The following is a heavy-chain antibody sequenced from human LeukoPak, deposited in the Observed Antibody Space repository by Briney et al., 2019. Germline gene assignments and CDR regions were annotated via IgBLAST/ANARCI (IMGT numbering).Heavy chain of an antibody. D-gene: IGHD6-6*01. CDR3: ARMPYSSSPRGAFDI. CDR2: IYYSGSS. Sequence: PSETLSLTCTVSGGSISSYYWSWIRQPPGKGLEWIGYIYYSGSSNYNPSLKSRVTISVDTSKNQFSLKLSSVTAADTAVYYCARMPYSSSPRGAFDIWGQGTMVTVSS. J-gene: IGHJ3*02. V-gene: IGHV4-59*01. CDR1: GGSISSYY.